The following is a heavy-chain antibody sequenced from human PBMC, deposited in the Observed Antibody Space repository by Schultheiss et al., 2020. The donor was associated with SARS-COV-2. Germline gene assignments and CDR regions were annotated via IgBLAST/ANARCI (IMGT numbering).Heavy chain of an antibody. J-gene: IGHJ3*02. CDR1: GGSLSRYY. CDR2: INHSGST. D-gene: IGHD3-22*01. CDR3: ARGRDYYDSSGRDAFDI. V-gene: IGHV4-34*01. Sequence: SETLSLTCAVYGGSLSRYYWTWIRQPPGKGLEWIGEINHSGSTNYNPSLKSRVTISVDTSKNQFSLKLSSVTAADTAVYYCARGRDYYDSSGRDAFDIWGQGTMVTVSS.